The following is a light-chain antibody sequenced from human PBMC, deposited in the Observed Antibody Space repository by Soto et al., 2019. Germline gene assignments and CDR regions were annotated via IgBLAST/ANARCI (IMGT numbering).Light chain of an antibody. CDR2: DVS. CDR3: CSYAGSYPPL. V-gene: IGLV2-11*01. CDR1: SSDVGGYNY. Sequence: QSALTQPRSVSGSPGQSVTISCTGTSSDVGGYNYVSWYQQHPGKAPKLMIYDVSKRPSGVPDRFSGSKSGNTASLTISGLQAEDEADYYCCSYAGSYPPLFGTGTQLTVL. J-gene: IGLJ1*01.